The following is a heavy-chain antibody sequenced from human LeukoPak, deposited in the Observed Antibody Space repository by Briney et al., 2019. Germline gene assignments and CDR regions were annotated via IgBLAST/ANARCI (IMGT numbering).Heavy chain of an antibody. CDR2: INHSGST. V-gene: IGHV4-34*01. CDR3: ARGRYNWNYHFDY. J-gene: IGHJ4*02. CDR1: GGSFSGYY. Sequence: PSETLSLTCAVYGGSFSGYYWSWIRQPPGKGLEWIGEINHSGSTNYNPSLKSRVTISVDTSKNRFSLKLSSVTAADTAVYYCARGRYNWNYHFDYWGQGTLVTVSS. D-gene: IGHD1-7*01.